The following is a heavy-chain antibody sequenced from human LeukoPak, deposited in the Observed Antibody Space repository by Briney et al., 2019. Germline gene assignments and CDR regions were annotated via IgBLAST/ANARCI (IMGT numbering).Heavy chain of an antibody. Sequence: ASVKVSCKASGGTFSSYAISWVRQAPGQGLEWMGIINPSGGSTIYAQRFQGRVALTRDMSTSTDYMELRSLKSEDTAVYYCARDNSVGDIAWWFDPWGQGTLVTVSS. V-gene: IGHV1-46*01. D-gene: IGHD3-10*01. CDR1: GGTFSSYA. CDR3: ARDNSVGDIAWWFDP. CDR2: INPSGGST. J-gene: IGHJ5*02.